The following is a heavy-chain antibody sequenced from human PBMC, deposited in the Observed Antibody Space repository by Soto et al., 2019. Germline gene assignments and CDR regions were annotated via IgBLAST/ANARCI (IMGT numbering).Heavy chain of an antibody. D-gene: IGHD6-6*01. Sequence: SETLSLTCTVSGGSISNYYWNWIRQPQGKGLEWIGYIYYSGSTNYNPSLKSRVTISVDTSKNQFSLKLSSVTAADTAVYYCAREGGIAARGRHWFDPWGEGTLVTVSS. V-gene: IGHV4-59*12. J-gene: IGHJ5*02. CDR2: IYYSGST. CDR3: AREGGIAARGRHWFDP. CDR1: GGSISNYY.